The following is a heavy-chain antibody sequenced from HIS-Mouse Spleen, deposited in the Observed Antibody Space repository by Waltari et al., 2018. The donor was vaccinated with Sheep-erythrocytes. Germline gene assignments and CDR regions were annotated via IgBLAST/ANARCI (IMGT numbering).Heavy chain of an antibody. V-gene: IGHV4-30-4*01. D-gene: IGHD3-22*01. CDR2: IYYSGMT. Sequence: QVQLQESGPGLVKPCKTLYITCTVSGGSISSGDYYWSWIRQPPGKGLEWICAIYYSGMTYYGQSLQRAVTRSVHTSKNRFSLKLMELRAPGTAVYYCARAPYYYDSSGGGYFDYLGQGTVVTVSS. CDR3: ARAPYYYDSSGGGYFDY. CDR1: GGSISSGDYY. J-gene: IGHJ4*02.